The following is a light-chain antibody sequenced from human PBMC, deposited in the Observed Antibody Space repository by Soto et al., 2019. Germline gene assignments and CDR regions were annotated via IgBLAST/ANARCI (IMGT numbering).Light chain of an antibody. Sequence: QSALTQPRSVSGSPGQSVTISCTGTSSDVGGYNYVSWHQQHPGKVPKVMIYDVSKRPSGVPDRFSGSKSGKTASLTISGLQAEDEADYYCCSHSGTIPGVFGGGTKLTVL. CDR3: CSHSGTIPGV. V-gene: IGLV2-11*01. J-gene: IGLJ2*01. CDR2: DVS. CDR1: SSDVGGYNY.